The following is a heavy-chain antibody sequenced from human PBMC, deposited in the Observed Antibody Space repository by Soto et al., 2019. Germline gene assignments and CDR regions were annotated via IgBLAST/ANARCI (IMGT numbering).Heavy chain of an antibody. CDR2: IKQDGSES. CDR3: ASARHIGP. D-gene: IGHD2-21*01. J-gene: IGHJ5*02. Sequence: GGSLRLSCAASGFTFSNYWMSWVRQAPGKGLEWVANIKQDGSESNYADSVKGRFTISRDNAENSLYLQMTSLRAEDTAVYYCASARHIGPWGQGTLVTVSS. V-gene: IGHV3-7*01. CDR1: GFTFSNYW.